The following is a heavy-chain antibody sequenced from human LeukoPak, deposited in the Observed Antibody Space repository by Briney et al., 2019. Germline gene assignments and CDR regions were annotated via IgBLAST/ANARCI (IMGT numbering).Heavy chain of an antibody. V-gene: IGHV3-48*03. D-gene: IGHD6-19*01. J-gene: IGHJ4*02. CDR2: INPGGSNR. CDR1: GITFSNYE. CDR3: ASSLSSGWGPVDDY. Sequence: PGGSLRLSCAASGITFSNYEMNWARQAPGKGLEWVSYINPGGSNRFYAGSVRGRFAIYRDDAKKSVYLQMNSLRAEDTAVYYCASSLSSGWGPVDDYWGQGIMVTVSS.